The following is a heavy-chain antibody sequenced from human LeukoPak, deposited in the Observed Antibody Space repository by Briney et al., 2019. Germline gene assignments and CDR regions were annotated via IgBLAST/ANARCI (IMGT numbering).Heavy chain of an antibody. D-gene: IGHD3-10*01. J-gene: IGHJ3*02. V-gene: IGHV3-48*03. CDR3: ARDQPYGSGSYYNAAFDI. CDR1: GFTFSSYE. CDR2: ISSSGSTI. Sequence: QAGGSLRLSCAASGFTFSSYEMNRVRQAPGKGLEWVSYISSSGSTIYYADSVKGRFTISRDNAKNSLYLQMNSLRAEDTAVYYCARDQPYGSGSYYNAAFDIWGQGTMVTVSS.